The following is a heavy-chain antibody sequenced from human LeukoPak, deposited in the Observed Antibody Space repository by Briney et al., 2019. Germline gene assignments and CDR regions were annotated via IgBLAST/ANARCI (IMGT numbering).Heavy chain of an antibody. V-gene: IGHV1-3*01. CDR1: GYTFTSYA. D-gene: IGHD4-17*01. J-gene: IGHJ3*02. CDR2: INAGNGNT. CDR3: AVGDYGDYFTDTYNDAFDI. Sequence: ASVKVSCKASGYTFTSYAMHWVRQAPGQRLEWMGWINAGNGNTKYSQKFQGRVTITRDTSISTAYMELSSLRSEDTAVYYCAVGDYGDYFTDTYNDAFDIWGQGTMVTVSS.